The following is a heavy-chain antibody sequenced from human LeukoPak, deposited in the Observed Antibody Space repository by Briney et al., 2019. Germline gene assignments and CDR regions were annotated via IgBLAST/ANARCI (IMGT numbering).Heavy chain of an antibody. CDR3: ARGKGYYDSSGYGGY. J-gene: IGHJ4*02. D-gene: IGHD3-22*01. Sequence: SETLSLTCAVSGYSISSGYYWGWIRQPPGKGLEWIGSIYHSGSTNYNPSLKSRVTISVDTSKNQFSLKLSSVTAADTAVYYCARGKGYYDSSGYGGYWGQGTLVTVSS. CDR2: IYHSGST. CDR1: GYSISSGYY. V-gene: IGHV4-38-2*01.